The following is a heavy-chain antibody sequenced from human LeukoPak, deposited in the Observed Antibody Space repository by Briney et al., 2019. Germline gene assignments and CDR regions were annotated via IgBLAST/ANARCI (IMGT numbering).Heavy chain of an antibody. V-gene: IGHV4-59*01. J-gene: IGHJ6*03. Sequence: PSETLSLTCTVSGGSISSYYWSWIRQPPGKGLEWIGYIYYSGSTNYNPSLKSRVTISVDTSKNQFSLKLSSVTAADTAVYYCARGGGYCSSTSCYIPYYYYYMDVWGKGTTVTVSS. CDR2: IYYSGST. D-gene: IGHD2-2*02. CDR3: ARGGGYCSSTSCYIPYYYYYMDV. CDR1: GGSISSYY.